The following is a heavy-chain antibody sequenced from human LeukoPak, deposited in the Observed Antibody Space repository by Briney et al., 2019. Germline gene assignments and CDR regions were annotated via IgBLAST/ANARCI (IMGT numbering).Heavy chain of an antibody. V-gene: IGHV4-59*08. D-gene: IGHD4-17*01. Sequence: SETLSLTCTVSGGSISSYYWSWLRQPPGKGLEWIGYIYYSGSTNYNPSLKSRVTISVDTSKNQFSLKLSSVTAADTAVYCCARTYGGNSGDWFDPWGQGTLVTVSS. CDR2: IYYSGST. CDR1: GGSISSYY. J-gene: IGHJ5*02. CDR3: ARTYGGNSGDWFDP.